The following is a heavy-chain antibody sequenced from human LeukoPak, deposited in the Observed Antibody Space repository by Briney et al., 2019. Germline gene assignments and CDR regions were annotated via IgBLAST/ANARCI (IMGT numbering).Heavy chain of an antibody. J-gene: IGHJ4*02. CDR1: GYTFTGYY. CDR2: INPNSGGT. CDR3: ARVRYYYGSGSFFDY. Sequence: ASVKVSCKASGYTFTGYYMHWVRQAPGQGLEWMGWINPNSGGTNYAQKFQGRVTMTRDTSISTAYIELSRLRSDDTAVYYCARVRYYYGSGSFFDYWGQGTLVTVSS. D-gene: IGHD3-10*01. V-gene: IGHV1-2*02.